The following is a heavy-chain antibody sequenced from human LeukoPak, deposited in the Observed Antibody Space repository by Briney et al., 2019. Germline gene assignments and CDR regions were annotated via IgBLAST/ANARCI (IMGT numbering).Heavy chain of an antibody. CDR2: IYPGDSDT. J-gene: IGHJ3*02. CDR1: YW. CDR3: AIKGSRSGTYNAFDI. D-gene: IGHD3-10*01. Sequence: YWSWIRQPPGKGLEWMGIIYPGDSDTRYSPSFQGQVTISVDKSINTAYLQWSSLKASDTAMYYCAIKGSRSGTYNAFDIWGQGTMVTVSS. V-gene: IGHV5-51*01.